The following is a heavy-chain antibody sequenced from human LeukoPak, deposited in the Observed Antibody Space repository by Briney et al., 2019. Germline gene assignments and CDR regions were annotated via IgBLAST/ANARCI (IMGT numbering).Heavy chain of an antibody. CDR2: TNNRGGNT. Sequence: GGSLRLSRAASGFTFTDYGMSCVRQAPGRGLECVSTTNNRGGNTHYADSVKGEFTISRDNPKHTLYVPMNRLTDGHTPVYHCAKDAGASSAFFDPWGQRNLVTVSS. CDR1: GFTFTDYG. J-gene: IGHJ5*02. D-gene: IGHD2-8*02. CDR3: AKDAGASSAFFDP. V-gene: IGHV3-23*01.